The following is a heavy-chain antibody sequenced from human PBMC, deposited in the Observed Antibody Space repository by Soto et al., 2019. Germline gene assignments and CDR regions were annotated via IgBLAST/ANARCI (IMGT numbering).Heavy chain of an antibody. CDR3: ARRRYCGYDCYHKHYYGMDV. J-gene: IGHJ6*02. D-gene: IGHD2-21*01. V-gene: IGHV1-69*08. CDR2: IIPVLGTT. Sequence: QVQLVQSGAELKKTGSSVKVSCRASGDTFSSYAVNWVRQAPGRGLEWMGRIIPVLGTTDYGQNFKGRLTNTGEKSTKTVYMELSSLRSEDTAVYYCARRRYCGYDCYHKHYYGMDVWGQGTTVTVAS. CDR1: GDTFSSYA.